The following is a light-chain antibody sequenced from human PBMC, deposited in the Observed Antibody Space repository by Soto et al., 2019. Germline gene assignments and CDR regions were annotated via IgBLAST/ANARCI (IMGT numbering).Light chain of an antibody. CDR3: SSYTGSSTPV. V-gene: IGLV2-14*01. CDR1: SSDVGGYNY. J-gene: IGLJ3*02. CDR2: EVS. Sequence: QSVLTQPASVSGSPGQSITISCTGTSSDVGGYNYVSWYQHHPGKAPKLMIYEVSNRPSGVSNRFSGSKSGNTASLTISGRQAEDEADYYCSSYTGSSTPVFGGGTQLTVL.